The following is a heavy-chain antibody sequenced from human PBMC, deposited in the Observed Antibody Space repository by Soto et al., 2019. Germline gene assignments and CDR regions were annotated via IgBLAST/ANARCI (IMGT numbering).Heavy chain of an antibody. D-gene: IGHD6-19*01. CDR3: ARHGSGWYGADY. CDR1: GGTFSSYA. V-gene: IGHV1-69*12. J-gene: IGHJ4*02. Sequence: QVQLVQSGAEVKKPGSSVKVSCKASGGTFSSYAISWVRQAPGQGLEWMGGIIPIFGTANYAQKFQGRVTITADESTSTDDMELGSLRSEDTAVYYCARHGSGWYGADYWGQGTLVTVSS. CDR2: IIPIFGTA.